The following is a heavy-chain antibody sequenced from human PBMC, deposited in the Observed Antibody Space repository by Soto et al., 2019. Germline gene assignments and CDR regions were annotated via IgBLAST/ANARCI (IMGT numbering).Heavy chain of an antibody. D-gene: IGHD3-22*01. V-gene: IGHV4-4*02. CDR1: GDSISSSNC. Sequence: SETLSLTCAVSGDSISSSNCWSWVRQPPGKGLEWIGEIYHSGSTNYNPSLKSRVTISVDKSKNQFSLKLSSVTAADTAVYYCARASPETYYYDSSGYYLLDYWGQGTLVTVSS. CDR3: ARASPETYYYDSSGYYLLDY. CDR2: IYHSGST. J-gene: IGHJ4*02.